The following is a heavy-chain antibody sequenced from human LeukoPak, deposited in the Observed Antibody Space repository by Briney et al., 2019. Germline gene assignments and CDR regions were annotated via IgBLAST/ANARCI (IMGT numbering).Heavy chain of an antibody. CDR1: GFTFTDYW. CDR2: IYFVDSNV. J-gene: IGHJ4*02. CDR3: ASARDGTLMWDY. V-gene: IGHV5-51*01. D-gene: IGHD2-21*01. Sequence: GESLKISCKGSGFTFTDYWVGWVRQMPGKGLEWMGIIYFVDSNVKYSPPFQGQVTISADKSINTAYLQWISLETSDTAMYYCASARDGTLMWDYWSQGTLVTVSS.